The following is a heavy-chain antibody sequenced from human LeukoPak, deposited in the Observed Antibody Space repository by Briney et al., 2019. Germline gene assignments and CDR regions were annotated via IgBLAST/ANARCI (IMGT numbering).Heavy chain of an antibody. J-gene: IGHJ4*02. D-gene: IGHD3-22*01. CDR1: GFSLSTSGVG. CDR2: IYWDDDK. CDR3: AHWYYYDSSGYYGY. Sequence: SGPTLVKPTQTLTLTCTFSGFSLSTSGVGVGWIRQPPGKALEWLALIYWDDDKRYSPSLKSRLTITKDTSKNQVVLTMTNMDPVDTATYYCAHWYYYDSSGYYGYWGQGTLVTVSS. V-gene: IGHV2-5*02.